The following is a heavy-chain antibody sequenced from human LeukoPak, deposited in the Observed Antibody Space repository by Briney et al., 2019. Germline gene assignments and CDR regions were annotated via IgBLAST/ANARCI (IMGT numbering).Heavy chain of an antibody. Sequence: SETLSLTCTVSGHSISSAHYWGWIRQPPRKGLEWIGSIYHSGATYYNPSLKSRVTISVDTSKNQFSLKLSSVTAADTAVYYCAREVNLVATTNWFDPWGQGTLVTVSS. CDR3: AREVNLVATTNWFDP. J-gene: IGHJ5*02. D-gene: IGHD5-12*01. CDR2: IYHSGAT. CDR1: GHSISSAHY. V-gene: IGHV4-38-2*02.